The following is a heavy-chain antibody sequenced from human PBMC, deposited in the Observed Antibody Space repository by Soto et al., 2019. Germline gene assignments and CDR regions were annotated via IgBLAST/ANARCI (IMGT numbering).Heavy chain of an antibody. CDR2: IYWDDDK. CDR1: GFSLSTSGVG. V-gene: IGHV2-5*02. D-gene: IGHD4-17*01. J-gene: IGHJ4*02. CDR3: GHSYGGADFVY. Sequence: QITLKESGPTLVKPTQTLTLTCTFSGFSLSTSGVGVGWIRQPPGKALEWLALIYWDDDKRYSPSLKSKLTIYKDATKNQEVRNMTNVDPVDTVTYYCGHSYGGADFVYGGKGTLVTFA.